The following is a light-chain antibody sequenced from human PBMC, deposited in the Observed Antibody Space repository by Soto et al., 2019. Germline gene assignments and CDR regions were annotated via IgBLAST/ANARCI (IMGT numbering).Light chain of an antibody. CDR1: SRHSNYA. CDR2: LNSDGSH. CDR3: QTWGSGIVV. Sequence: QPVLTQSPSASASLGDSVNLTCTLSSRHSNYAIAWHQQQSEKGPRYLMKLNSDGSHSKGDVIPDRFSGSSSGAERYLTISSLQYDDEADYYCQTWGSGIVVFGGGTKLTVL. V-gene: IGLV4-69*01. J-gene: IGLJ2*01.